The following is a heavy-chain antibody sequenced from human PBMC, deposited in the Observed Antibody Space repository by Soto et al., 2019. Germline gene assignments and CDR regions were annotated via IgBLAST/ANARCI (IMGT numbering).Heavy chain of an antibody. D-gene: IGHD5-12*01. CDR3: ARENGYNQSPDY. CDR2: IYYSGSI. V-gene: IGHV4-31*03. CDR1: VGSISSGGYY. J-gene: IGHJ4*02. Sequence: QVKLQESGPGLVKPSQTLSLTCIVSVGSISSGGYYWSWIRQHPGKGLGWIGYIYYSGSIYYNPSLKSRVTISVDTSKNQFSLKLSSVTAADTAVYYCARENGYNQSPDYWGQGTLVTVSS.